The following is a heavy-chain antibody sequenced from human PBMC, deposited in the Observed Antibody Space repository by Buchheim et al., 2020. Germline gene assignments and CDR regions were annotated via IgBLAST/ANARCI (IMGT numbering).Heavy chain of an antibody. CDR2: VKSTSAGGTI. D-gene: IGHD3-9*01. J-gene: IGHJ4*02. CDR1: GFTFHDHW. CDR3: TTEPRY. V-gene: IGHV3-15*01. Sequence: EVQLVESGGGLVGPGGSLTLSCATSGFTFHDHWMSWIRQAPGKGLEWIARVKSTSAGGTIDYVTSVKGRFVISKADSKNMLDLQMNSLKNEDTAVYYCTTEPRYWGQGTL.